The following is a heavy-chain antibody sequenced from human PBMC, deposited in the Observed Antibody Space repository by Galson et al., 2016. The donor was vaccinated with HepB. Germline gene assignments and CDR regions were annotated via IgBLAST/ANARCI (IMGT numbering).Heavy chain of an antibody. V-gene: IGHV3-11*06. CDR1: GFIFSDDS. CDR2: ISFNNRYT. Sequence: SLRLSCAASGFIFSDDSMNWIRQAPGKGLEWISYISFNNRYTDYANSVKGRFTISRDNANNLLHLHIHSLRVEDTAVYFCARGQTHFDSWGQGTLVTVSA. CDR3: ARGQTHFDS. J-gene: IGHJ5*01.